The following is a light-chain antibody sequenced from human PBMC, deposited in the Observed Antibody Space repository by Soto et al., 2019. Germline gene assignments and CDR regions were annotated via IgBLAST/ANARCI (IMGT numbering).Light chain of an antibody. Sequence: VVLTQSPATLSVSPGERATLSCRASENINTYLAWYQQKPGQAPKLLSYDASNRATGIPARFSASGSGTDFTLTISSLVPEDFAVYYCQHRNNWPLTFGGGTKVEIK. J-gene: IGKJ4*01. V-gene: IGKV3-11*01. CDR3: QHRNNWPLT. CDR1: ENINTY. CDR2: DAS.